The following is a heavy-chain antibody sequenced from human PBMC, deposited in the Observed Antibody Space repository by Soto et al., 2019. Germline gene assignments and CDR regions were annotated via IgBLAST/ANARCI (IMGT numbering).Heavy chain of an antibody. V-gene: IGHV3-48*02. CDR1: GFTFSSYS. CDR3: AIDNFWGLGDFGGYCNGMDV. D-gene: IGHD2-2*03. J-gene: IGHJ6*02. Sequence: WGSLRLSCAASGFTFSSYSMNWVRQAPGKGLEWVSYISSSSSTIYYADSVKGRFTISRDNAKNSLYLQMNSLRDEDTAVYYCAIDNFWGLGDFGGYCNGMDVWGQGTTVTVSS. CDR2: ISSSSSTI.